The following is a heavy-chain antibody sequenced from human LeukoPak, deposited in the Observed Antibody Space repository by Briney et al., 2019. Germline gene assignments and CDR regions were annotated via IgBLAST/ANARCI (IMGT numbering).Heavy chain of an antibody. D-gene: IGHD2-15*01. J-gene: IGHJ3*02. CDR3: TTEKRGIIVVAATRSYAFDI. CDR2: IKSGTDGGTT. Sequence: NPGGSLRLSCAASGFTFSNAWMSWVRQAPGKGLEWVGRIKSGTDGGTTDYAASVKGRFTISRHDSKTTLYLQMNSLKTEDTAVYYCTTEKRGIIVVAATRSYAFDIWGQGTMVTVSS. CDR1: GFTFSNAW. V-gene: IGHV3-15*01.